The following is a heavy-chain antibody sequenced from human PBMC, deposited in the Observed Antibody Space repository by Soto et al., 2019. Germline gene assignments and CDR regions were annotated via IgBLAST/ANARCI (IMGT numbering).Heavy chain of an antibody. D-gene: IGHD3-10*01. CDR2: IKQDGSEK. CDR3: ARVRVLWFGELGGGYYYMDV. V-gene: IGHV3-7*01. Sequence: PGGSLRLSCAASGFTFSSYWMSWVRQAPGKGLEWVANIKQDGSEKYYVDSVKGRFTISRDNAKNSLYLQMNSLRAEDTAVYYCARVRVLWFGELGGGYYYMDVWGKGTTVTVSS. J-gene: IGHJ6*03. CDR1: GFTFSSYW.